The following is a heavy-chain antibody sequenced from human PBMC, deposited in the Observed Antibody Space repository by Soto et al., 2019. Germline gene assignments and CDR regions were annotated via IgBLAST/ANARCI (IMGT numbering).Heavy chain of an antibody. CDR2: ISYDEDKT. CDR3: AIERSSWFSGGTRFYQGRSG. D-gene: IGHD6-13*01. V-gene: IGHV3-30*03. J-gene: IGHJ1*01. Sequence: QAQLVESGGGVVQPGRSLRLSCAASGITFGRFGFHWVRQAPGKGLEWVALISYDEDKTDYADSVKGRFTISRDNDRYTLFIPMTSLRGNPTGRYDRAIERSSWFSGGTRFYQGRSGWGQGTQVTV. CDR1: GITFGRFG.